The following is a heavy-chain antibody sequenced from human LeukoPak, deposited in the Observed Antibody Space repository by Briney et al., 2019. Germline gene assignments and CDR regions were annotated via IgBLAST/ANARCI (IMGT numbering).Heavy chain of an antibody. J-gene: IGHJ6*03. CDR2: ISSSGSTI. CDR1: GFTFSSYE. V-gene: IGHV3-48*03. CDR3: AKVSSGSYYDYYYMDV. Sequence: PGGSLRLSCAASGFTFSSYEMNWVRQAPGKGLEWVSYISSSGSTIYYADSVKGRFTISKDNSKNTLYLQMNSLRAEDTAVYYCAKVSSGSYYDYYYMDVWGKGTTVTISS. D-gene: IGHD1-26*01.